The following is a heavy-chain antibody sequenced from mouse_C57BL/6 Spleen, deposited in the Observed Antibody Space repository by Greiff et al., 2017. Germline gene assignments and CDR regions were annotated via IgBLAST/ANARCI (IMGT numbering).Heavy chain of an antibody. D-gene: IGHD2-5*01. CDR2: IWRGGGT. CDR1: GFSLTSYG. Sequence: VQLQQSGPGLVKPSPSLSITCTVSGFSLTSYGVHWVRQSPGKGLEWLGVIWRGGGTDYNAAFMSRLSITKDNSKSQVFFKMNSLQADDTAIYYCAKTYYSNYGYFDVWGTGTTVTVSA. V-gene: IGHV2-5*01. CDR3: AKTYYSNYGYFDV. J-gene: IGHJ1*03.